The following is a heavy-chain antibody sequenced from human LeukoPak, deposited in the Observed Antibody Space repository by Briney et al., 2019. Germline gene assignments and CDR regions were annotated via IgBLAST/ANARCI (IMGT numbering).Heavy chain of an antibody. CDR1: GGTFSSYA. J-gene: IGHJ3*02. V-gene: IGHV1-69*13. D-gene: IGHD3-10*01. CDR2: IIPIFGTA. CDR3: AKTMVRPWGANDAFDI. Sequence: AASVKVSCKASGGTFSSYAISWVRQAPGQGLEWMGGIIPIFGTANYAQKFQGRVTITADESTSTAYMELSSLRSEDTAVYYCAKTMVRPWGANDAFDIWGQGTMVTVSS.